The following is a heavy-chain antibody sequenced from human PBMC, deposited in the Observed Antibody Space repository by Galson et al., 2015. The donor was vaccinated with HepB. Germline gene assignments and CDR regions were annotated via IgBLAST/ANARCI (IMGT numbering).Heavy chain of an antibody. CDR3: ARLLGYCSGGSCYSPYYYYYGMDV. J-gene: IGHJ6*02. CDR1: GYSFTSYW. Sequence: QSGAEVKKPGESLKISCKGSGYSFTSYWIGWVRQMPGKGLEWMGIIYPGDSDTRYSPSFQGQVTISADKSISTAYLQWSSLKASDTAMYYCARLLGYCSGGSCYSPYYYYYGMDVWGQGTTVTVSS. CDR2: IYPGDSDT. V-gene: IGHV5-51*03. D-gene: IGHD2-15*01.